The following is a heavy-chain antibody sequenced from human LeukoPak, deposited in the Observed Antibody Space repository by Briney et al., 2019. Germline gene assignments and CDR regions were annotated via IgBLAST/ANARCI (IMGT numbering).Heavy chain of an antibody. Sequence: SETLSLTCTVSGDSISSYFWTWIRQPPGKGLEWIGFIYHSGTSSYNPSLKSRLTMSVDTSKDQVSLKLNSVTAADTAIYYCARGSYGWFDPWGQGTLVTVSS. V-gene: IGHV4-59*01. J-gene: IGHJ5*02. D-gene: IGHD1-26*01. CDR2: IYHSGTS. CDR1: GDSISSYF. CDR3: ARGSYGWFDP.